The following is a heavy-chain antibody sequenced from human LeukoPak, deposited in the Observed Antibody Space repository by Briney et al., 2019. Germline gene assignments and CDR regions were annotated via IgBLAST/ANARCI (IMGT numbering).Heavy chain of an antibody. V-gene: IGHV3-48*03. J-gene: IGHJ4*02. CDR3: ARDRRKAGIGVLEY. D-gene: IGHD1-1*01. Sequence: GGSLRLSCAASGFTFSSYEMNWVRQAPGKGLEWVSYISSSSSTIYYADSVKGRFTISRDNAKNSLYLQMNSLRAEDTAVYYCARDRRKAGIGVLEYWGQGTLLTVSS. CDR1: GFTFSSYE. CDR2: ISSSSSTI.